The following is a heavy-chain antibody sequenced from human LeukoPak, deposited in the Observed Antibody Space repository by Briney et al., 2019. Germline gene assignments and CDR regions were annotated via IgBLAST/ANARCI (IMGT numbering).Heavy chain of an antibody. CDR1: GFTFSSYA. J-gene: IGHJ3*02. CDR2: ISYDGSNK. Sequence: GGSLRLSCAASGFTFSSYAMHWVRQAPGKGLEWVAVISYDGSNKYYADSVKGRFTISRDNSENTLYLQMNSLRAEDTAVYYCARGGDIVVVPAAMGAFDIWGQGTMVTVSS. V-gene: IGHV3-30*04. CDR3: ARGGDIVVVPAAMGAFDI. D-gene: IGHD2-2*01.